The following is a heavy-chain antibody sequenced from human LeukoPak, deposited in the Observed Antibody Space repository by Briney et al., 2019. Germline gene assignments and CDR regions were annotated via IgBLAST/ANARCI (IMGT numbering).Heavy chain of an antibody. CDR2: ISTNGGST. Sequence: GGSLRLSCSASGFTFSNYAMHWVRQAPGKGLEYVSAISTNGGSTYYADSVKGRFTISRDNSKNTLYLQMSSLSTEDTAVYYCVSTAQGWGQGILVTVSS. CDR1: GFTFSNYA. CDR3: VSTAQG. D-gene: IGHD4-17*01. V-gene: IGHV3-64D*06. J-gene: IGHJ4*02.